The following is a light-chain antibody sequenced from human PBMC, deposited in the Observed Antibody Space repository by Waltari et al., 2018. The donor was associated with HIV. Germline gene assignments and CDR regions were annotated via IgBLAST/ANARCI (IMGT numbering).Light chain of an antibody. V-gene: IGLV4-60*02. Sequence: QPVLTQSSSASASLGSSVKLTCTLTSGLSRNIIAWHPQQPGKAPRYLMKLEGGGGYNKGSGVPDRFSGSSSGADRYLTISNLQFEDEADYYCETWDSSTWVFGGGTKVTVL. J-gene: IGLJ3*02. CDR3: ETWDSSTWV. CDR2: LEGGGGY. CDR1: SGLSRNI.